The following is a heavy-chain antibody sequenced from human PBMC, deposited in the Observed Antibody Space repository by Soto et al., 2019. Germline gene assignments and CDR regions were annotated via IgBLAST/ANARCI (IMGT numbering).Heavy chain of an antibody. CDR3: ARGVGATGD. D-gene: IGHD1-26*01. CDR1: GYTFTSYA. V-gene: IGHV1-3*01. J-gene: IGHJ4*02. CDR2: INAGNGNT. Sequence: QVRLVQSGAEVKKPGASVKVSCKASGYTFTSYAMHWVRQATGQRLEWMGWINAGNGNTKYSQKFQGRVPTTWDTSARTAHMERGSLRAEDTGVYYCARGVGATGDWGQGTLVTVSS.